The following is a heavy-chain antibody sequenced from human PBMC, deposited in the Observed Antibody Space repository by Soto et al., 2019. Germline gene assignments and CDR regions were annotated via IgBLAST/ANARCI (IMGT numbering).Heavy chain of an antibody. Sequence: EVRLVESGGGLVQPGRSLRLSCVASGFTFNDYAMHWVRQVPGKGLEWVSSISWNSGSRGYVDSVKGRFTISRDNAENSRYRKMNGLRLGDTALYYCEKEWGWGGEGGWALVTWGQGTRVTVLS. V-gene: IGHV3-9*01. D-gene: IGHD2-21*01. CDR1: GFTFNDYA. J-gene: IGHJ3*01. CDR2: ISWNSGSR. CDR3: EKEWGWGGEGGWALVT.